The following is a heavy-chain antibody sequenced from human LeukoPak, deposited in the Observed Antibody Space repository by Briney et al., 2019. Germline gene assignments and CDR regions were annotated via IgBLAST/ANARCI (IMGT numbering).Heavy chain of an antibody. V-gene: IGHV3-7*03. D-gene: IGHD6-19*01. J-gene: IGHJ4*02. CDR2: IKQDGSEK. Sequence: PGGSLRLSCAASGFTFSNYWMSWVRPAPGKGLEWVANIKQDGSEKYYVDSVKGRFTISRDNAKNSLYLQMNSLRAEDTAVYYCARDRGWYSSGWYRYFDYWGQGTLVTVSS. CDR3: ARDRGWYSSGWYRYFDY. CDR1: GFTFSNYW.